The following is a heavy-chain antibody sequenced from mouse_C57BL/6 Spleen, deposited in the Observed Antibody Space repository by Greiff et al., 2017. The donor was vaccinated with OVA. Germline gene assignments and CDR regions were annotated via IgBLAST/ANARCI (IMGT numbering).Heavy chain of an antibody. CDR3: ARLMPDGYFDY. CDR1: GYTFTSYW. Sequence: VQLQQPGAELVRPGSSVKLSCKASGYTFTSYWMHWVKQRPIQGLEWIGNIDPSDSETHYNQKFKDKATLTVDKSSSTAYMQLSSLTSEDSAVYYCARLMPDGYFDYWGQGTTLTVSS. CDR2: IDPSDSET. D-gene: IGHD2-3*01. V-gene: IGHV1-52*01. J-gene: IGHJ2*01.